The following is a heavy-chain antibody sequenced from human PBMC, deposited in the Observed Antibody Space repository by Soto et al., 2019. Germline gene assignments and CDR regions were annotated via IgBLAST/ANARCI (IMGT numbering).Heavy chain of an antibody. V-gene: IGHV4-59*08. CDR3: ARAVGDPLYYLDY. CDR1: SDSISSYY. J-gene: IGHJ4*02. D-gene: IGHD6-19*01. Sequence: QVQLQEWGPGLVRPSETLSLTCTVSSDSISSYYWIWIRQSPGKGLEWIGYTDYSGNTNYNPSLKSRVTKSGDTSKNQFSLRLSSVTAADTAVYYCARAVGDPLYYLDYWGQGTLVTVSS. CDR2: TDYSGNT.